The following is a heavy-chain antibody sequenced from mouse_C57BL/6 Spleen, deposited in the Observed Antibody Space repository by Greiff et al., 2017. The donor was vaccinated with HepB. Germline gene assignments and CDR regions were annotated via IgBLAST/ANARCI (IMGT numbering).Heavy chain of an antibody. V-gene: IGHV3-6*01. Sequence: DVKLVESGPGLVKPSQSLSLTCSVTGYSITSGYYWNWIRQFPGNKLEWMGYISYDGSNNYNPSLKNRISITRDTSKNQFFLKLNSVTTEDTATYYCASYDYFPYWGQGTSVTVSS. J-gene: IGHJ4*01. CDR1: GYSITSGYY. D-gene: IGHD2-4*01. CDR3: ASYDYFPY. CDR2: ISYDGSN.